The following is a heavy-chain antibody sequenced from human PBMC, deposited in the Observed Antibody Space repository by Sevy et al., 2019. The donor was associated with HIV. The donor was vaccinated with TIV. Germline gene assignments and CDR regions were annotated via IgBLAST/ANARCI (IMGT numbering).Heavy chain of an antibody. CDR1: GGSITSLY. J-gene: IGHJ4*02. CDR3: AGENAWGSCYS. Sequence: SETLSLTCTVSGGSITSLYWNWIRQPPGKGLEWIADIYYNGHINYNPSLKSRVTLSLDTSKNQFSRRRSSVTAADTCMYYGAGENAWGSCYSWGQGTLVTVSS. V-gene: IGHV4-59*08. D-gene: IGHD3-16*01. CDR2: IYYNGHI.